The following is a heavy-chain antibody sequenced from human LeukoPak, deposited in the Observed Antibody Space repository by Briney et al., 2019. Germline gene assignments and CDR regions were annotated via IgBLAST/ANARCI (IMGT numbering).Heavy chain of an antibody. D-gene: IGHD2-15*01. CDR3: ASRGIYCSGGSCYSDY. Sequence: PSETLSLTCAVYGGSFSGFYWSWIRQPPGNGREWIGEINHSGSTNYNPSLKSRVTISVDTSKNQFSRKLSSVTAADTAVYYCASRGIYCSGGSCYSDYWGQGTLVTVSS. CDR2: INHSGST. V-gene: IGHV4-34*01. CDR1: GGSFSGFY. J-gene: IGHJ4*02.